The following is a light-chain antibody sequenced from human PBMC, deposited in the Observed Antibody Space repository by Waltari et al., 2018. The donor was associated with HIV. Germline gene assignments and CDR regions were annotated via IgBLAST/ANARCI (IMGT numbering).Light chain of an antibody. CDR1: SSNIGSNS. J-gene: IGLJ3*02. CDR3: AAWDDSLSGWV. Sequence: QSVLTPPPSASGTPGQRVTISCSGSSSNIGSNSVSWYQQLPGTAPKLLIYRNNQRPSGVPDRFSGSKSGTSASLAISGLRSEDEADYYCAAWDDSLSGWVFGGGTKLTVL. CDR2: RNN. V-gene: IGLV1-47*01.